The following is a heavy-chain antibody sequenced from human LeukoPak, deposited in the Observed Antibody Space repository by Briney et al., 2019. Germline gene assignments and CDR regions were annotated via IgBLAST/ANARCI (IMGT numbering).Heavy chain of an antibody. J-gene: IGHJ5*02. D-gene: IGHD2-2*02. CDR1: GYTFTSYA. CDR3: ATGGYCSSTSCYTHWFDP. V-gene: IGHV1-3*01. CDR2: INAGNGNT. Sequence: ASVKVSCKASGYTFTSYAMHWVRQAPGQRLEWMGWINAGNGNTKYSQKFQGRVTITRDTSASTAYMELSSLRSEDTAVYYCATGGYCSSTSCYTHWFDPWGQGTLVTVSS.